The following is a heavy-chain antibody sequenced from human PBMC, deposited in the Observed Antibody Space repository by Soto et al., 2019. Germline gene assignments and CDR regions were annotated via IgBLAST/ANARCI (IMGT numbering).Heavy chain of an antibody. J-gene: IGHJ4*02. Sequence: QVQLQESGPGLVKPSGTLSLTCAVSGGSISSSNWWSWVRQPPGKGLEWIGEIYHSGSTNYNPSLKIRVTISVAKSRNQFSLKLSSGTAADTAVYYCAKTRSVRGDLRYFDYWGQGTLVTVSS. CDR1: GGSISSSNW. D-gene: IGHD3-10*01. CDR2: IYHSGST. V-gene: IGHV4-4*02. CDR3: AKTRSVRGDLRYFDY.